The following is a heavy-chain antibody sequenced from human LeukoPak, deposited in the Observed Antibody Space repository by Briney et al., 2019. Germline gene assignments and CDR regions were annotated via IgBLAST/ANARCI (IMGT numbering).Heavy chain of an antibody. J-gene: IGHJ4*02. V-gene: IGHV3-48*03. CDR2: ISSSGSTI. D-gene: IGHD3-10*01. CDR1: GFTFSSYE. Sequence: GGSLRLSCAASGFTFSSYEMNWVRQAPGKGLEWVSYISSSGSTIYYGDSVKGRFTISRDNAKNSLYLQMNSLRAEDTAVYYCARDYFGAGILDYWGQGTLVSVSS. CDR3: ARDYFGAGILDY.